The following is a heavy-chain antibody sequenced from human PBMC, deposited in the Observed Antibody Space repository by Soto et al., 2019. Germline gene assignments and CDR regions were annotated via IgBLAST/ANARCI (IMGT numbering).Heavy chain of an antibody. Sequence: GGALRVSCAASGFTFSKYSMNWVRQAPGKGLEWVSYIGSSGRTIYYADSVKGRFTISRDNAKNSVYLQMNSLRAEDTAVFYCARDLIVGGYYYYATDVWGQGTTVTVSS. CDR1: GFTFSKYS. CDR2: IGSSGRTI. D-gene: IGHD1-26*01. CDR3: ARDLIVGGYYYYATDV. J-gene: IGHJ6*02. V-gene: IGHV3-48*01.